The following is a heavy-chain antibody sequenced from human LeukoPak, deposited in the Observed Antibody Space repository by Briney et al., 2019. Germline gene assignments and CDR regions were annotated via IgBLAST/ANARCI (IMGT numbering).Heavy chain of an antibody. CDR1: GFTFSDYA. Sequence: GGSLTLSCAASGFTFSDYATSWVRQAPGKGLEWVSTASYYVGKQYHADSVRGRFTVSGDNSRNTVSLQMSSLRVEDTGIYYCAKAGIGADGAGFLCEYWGQGTLVTVSS. J-gene: IGHJ4*02. CDR3: AKAGIGADGAGFLCEY. V-gene: IGHV3-23*01. CDR2: ASYYVGKQ. D-gene: IGHD1-1*01.